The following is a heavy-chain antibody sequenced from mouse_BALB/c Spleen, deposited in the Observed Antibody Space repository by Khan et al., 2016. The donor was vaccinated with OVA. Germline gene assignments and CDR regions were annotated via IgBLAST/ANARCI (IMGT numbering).Heavy chain of an antibody. CDR1: GYTFTTAG. CDR3: AGGGAAYYRNDGGAMEY. V-gene: IGHV9-4*02. D-gene: IGHD2-14*01. CDR2: INTHSGVP. Sequence: QIQLVQSGPELKKPGETVRISCKASGYTFTTAGIPWVQKMPGKGLKWIGWINTHSGVPKYAEDFKGRFAFSLEISVNTAYLQITNLKNEDTATYFYAGGGAAYYRNDGGAMEYWGQGTSVTVSS. J-gene: IGHJ4*01.